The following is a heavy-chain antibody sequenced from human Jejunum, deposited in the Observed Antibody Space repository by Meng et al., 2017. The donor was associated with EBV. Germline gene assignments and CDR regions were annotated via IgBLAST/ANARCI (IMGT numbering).Heavy chain of an antibody. CDR3: ASCAYSITCY. CDR1: GDSVSINISS. CDR2: SDYRTNTYY. V-gene: IGHV6-1*01. D-gene: IGHD2-21*01. Sequence: QVQRQGSGPGLVQPSQTLPLTCAISGDSVSINISSWHWSRQSPTGALEWLGSSDYRTNTYYAYTVSVKSLMTINTNTSNNQLSLEFNAVTPEDTSAYNCASCAYSITCYWGQGTLVTVSS. J-gene: IGHJ1*01.